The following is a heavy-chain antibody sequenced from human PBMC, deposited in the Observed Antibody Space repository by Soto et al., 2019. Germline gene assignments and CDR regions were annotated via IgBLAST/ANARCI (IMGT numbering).Heavy chain of an antibody. CDR3: TTEREWYFDL. CDR1: GFTFSGSA. Sequence: GGSLRLSCAASGFTFSGSAMHWVRQASGKGLEWVGRIRSKANSYATEYAASVKGRFTISRDDSKNTAYLQMNSLKTEDTAVYYCTTEREWYFDLWGRGTLVTVSS. D-gene: IGHD1-26*01. J-gene: IGHJ2*01. V-gene: IGHV3-73*01. CDR2: IRSKANSYAT.